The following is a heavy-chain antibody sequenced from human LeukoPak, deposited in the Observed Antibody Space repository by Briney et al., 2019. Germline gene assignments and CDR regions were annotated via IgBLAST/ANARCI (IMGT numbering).Heavy chain of an antibody. D-gene: IGHD3-3*01. Sequence: GGSLRLSCAASGLTFSNYWMTWVRQAPGKGLEWVATIKQDGSEKYYVDSVKGRFTISRDNAKNSLYLQMNSLRAEDTAVYYCASPEWLPDSIDIWGQGTMVTVSS. CDR2: IKQDGSEK. CDR3: ASPEWLPDSIDI. CDR1: GLTFSNYW. V-gene: IGHV3-7*01. J-gene: IGHJ3*02.